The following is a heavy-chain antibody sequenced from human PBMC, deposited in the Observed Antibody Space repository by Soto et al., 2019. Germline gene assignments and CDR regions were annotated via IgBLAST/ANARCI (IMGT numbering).Heavy chain of an antibody. Sequence: GASVKVSCKASGGAFSSYAISWVRQAPGQGLEWMGGIIPIFGTANYAQKFQGRVTITADESTSTAYMELSSLRSEDTAVYYCARDRGSEQWLVRGWFDPWGQGTLVTVSS. CDR3: ARDRGSEQWLVRGWFDP. V-gene: IGHV1-69*13. CDR2: IIPIFGTA. CDR1: GGAFSSYA. J-gene: IGHJ5*02. D-gene: IGHD6-19*01.